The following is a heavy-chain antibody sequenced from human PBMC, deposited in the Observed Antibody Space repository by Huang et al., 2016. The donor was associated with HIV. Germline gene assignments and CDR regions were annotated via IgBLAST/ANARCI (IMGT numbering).Heavy chain of an antibody. CDR2: ISSTCNTI. V-gene: IGHV3-11*04. CDR1: GFTFSYYY. D-gene: IGHD3-3*01. J-gene: IGHJ4*02. Sequence: QVQLVESGGGLVKPGGSLRLSCAASGFTFSYYYMSWIRQAPGKGLEWVSYISSTCNTIYYPDSVKGRFTISRDNAKNSLFLQMNSLRAEDTAIYYCARKGRDDFWSGYPDYWGQGTLVTVSS. CDR3: ARKGRDDFWSGYPDY.